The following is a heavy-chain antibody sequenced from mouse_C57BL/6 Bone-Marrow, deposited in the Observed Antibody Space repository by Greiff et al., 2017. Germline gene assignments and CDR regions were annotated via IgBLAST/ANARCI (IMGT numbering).Heavy chain of an antibody. Sequence: EVQLQQSGAELVRPGASVKLSCTASGFNIKDDYMHWVKQRPEQGLEWIGWIDPENGDTEYASKFQGKATITSATSSNTAYLQLSSLTSEDTAVYYCTTSVLLRWAWFAYWGQGTLVTVSA. CDR3: TTSVLLRWAWFAY. J-gene: IGHJ3*01. CDR2: IDPENGDT. V-gene: IGHV14-4*01. D-gene: IGHD1-1*01. CDR1: GFNIKDDY.